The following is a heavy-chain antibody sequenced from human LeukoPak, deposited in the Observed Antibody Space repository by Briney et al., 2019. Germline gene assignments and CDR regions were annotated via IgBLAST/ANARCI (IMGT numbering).Heavy chain of an antibody. D-gene: IGHD2-21*02. CDR3: AANLAYCGGDCYSGDY. CDR1: GFTFTSSA. J-gene: IGHJ4*02. V-gene: IGHV1-58*01. CDR2: IVVGSGNT. Sequence: SVKVSCKASGFTFTSSAVQWVRQARGQRLEWIGWIVVGSGNTNYAQKFQERVTITRDMSTSTAYMELSSLRSEDTAVYYCAANLAYCGGDCYSGDYWGQGTLVTVSS.